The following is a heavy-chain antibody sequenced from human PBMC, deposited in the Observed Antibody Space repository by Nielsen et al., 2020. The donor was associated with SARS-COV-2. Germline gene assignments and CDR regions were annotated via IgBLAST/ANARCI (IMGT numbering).Heavy chain of an antibody. CDR2: ISAHNGNT. Sequence: ASVKVSCKASGYTFTNYGISWVRQAPGQGLEWMGWISAHNGNTKYVQKLQGRVTMTTDTSTSTAHMELRSLRSDDTAVYYCARGPLRYGMDVWGQGTTVTVSS. V-gene: IGHV1-18*01. CDR1: GYTFTNYG. CDR3: ARGPLRYGMDV. J-gene: IGHJ6*02.